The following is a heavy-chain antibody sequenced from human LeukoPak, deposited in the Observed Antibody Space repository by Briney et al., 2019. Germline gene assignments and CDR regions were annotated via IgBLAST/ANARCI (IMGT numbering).Heavy chain of an antibody. D-gene: IGHD6-19*01. Sequence: GGSLRLSCAASGFTFSSYWMSWVRQAPGKGLEWVANIKEDGSDKYYVDSVKGRFTISRDNAKNSLYLQMNSLRAEDTAVCYCARASAVAGTREYWGQGTLVTVSS. J-gene: IGHJ4*02. V-gene: IGHV3-7*01. CDR3: ARASAVAGTREY. CDR2: IKEDGSDK. CDR1: GFTFSSYW.